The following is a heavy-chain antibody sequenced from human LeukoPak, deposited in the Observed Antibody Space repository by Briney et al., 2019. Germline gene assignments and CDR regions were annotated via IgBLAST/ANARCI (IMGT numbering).Heavy chain of an antibody. V-gene: IGHV4-59*08. Sequence: SETLSLTCTVSGGSISSYYWSWIRQPPGKGLEWIGYIYYSGSTNYNPSLKSRVTISVDTSMNQFSLKLSSVTAADTAVYYCARGQWLMNFDYWGQGTLVTVSS. J-gene: IGHJ4*02. CDR1: GGSISSYY. CDR2: IYYSGST. D-gene: IGHD6-19*01. CDR3: ARGQWLMNFDY.